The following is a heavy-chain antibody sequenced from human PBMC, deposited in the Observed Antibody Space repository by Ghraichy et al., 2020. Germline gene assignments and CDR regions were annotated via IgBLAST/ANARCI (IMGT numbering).Heavy chain of an antibody. CDR1: GFSFNSYS. Sequence: GGSLRLSCAASGFSFNSYSMNWVRQAPGKGLEWVSYISSGSSTIYYADSVKGRFTISRDNAKNSLYLQMNSLRAEDMAVYYCARGLRPNPYYFDYWGQGTLVTVSS. CDR3: ARGLRPNPYYFDY. D-gene: IGHD5/OR15-5a*01. V-gene: IGHV3-48*01. J-gene: IGHJ4*02. CDR2: ISSGSSTI.